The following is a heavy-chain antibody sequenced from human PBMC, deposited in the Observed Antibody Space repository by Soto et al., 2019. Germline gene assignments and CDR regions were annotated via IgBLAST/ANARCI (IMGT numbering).Heavy chain of an antibody. CDR1: GFTFSSYG. J-gene: IGHJ4*02. CDR2: IWYDGSNK. D-gene: IGHD1-26*01. V-gene: IGHV3-33*01. Sequence: QVQLVESGGGVVPPGRSLRLSCAAAGFTFSSYGMHGVRQAPGKGLEWVAVIWYDGSNKYYADSVKGRFTISRDNSKNKLYLQMNSLRAEDTAVYYCARGLEWEPDFDYWGQGTLVTVSS. CDR3: ARGLEWEPDFDY.